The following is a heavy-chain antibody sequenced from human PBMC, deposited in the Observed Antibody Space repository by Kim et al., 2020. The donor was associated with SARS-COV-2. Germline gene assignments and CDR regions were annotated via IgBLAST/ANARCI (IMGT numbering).Heavy chain of an antibody. J-gene: IGHJ3*02. CDR2: ISWDSGSK. CDR3: VKDGARRGSGAFDI. D-gene: IGHD1-26*01. CDR1: GFTLDDYA. V-gene: IGHV3-9*01. Sequence: GGSLRLSCAASGFTLDDYAMHWVRQAPGKGPDWVSGISWDSGSKGYADSVKGRFTISRDNAKKSLYLQMNSLRSEDTALYYCVKDGARRGSGAFDIWGRGTVVTVSS.